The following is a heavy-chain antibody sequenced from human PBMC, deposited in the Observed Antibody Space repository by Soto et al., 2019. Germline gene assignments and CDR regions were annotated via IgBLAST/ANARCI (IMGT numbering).Heavy chain of an antibody. CDR3: ASCVYSAMPYVNYYMDV. V-gene: IGHV1-18*01. D-gene: IGHD2-8*01. J-gene: IGHJ6*03. CDR2: ISAYNGNT. CDR1: GYTFTSYG. Sequence: ASVKVSCKASGYTFTSYGISWVRQAPGQGLEWMGWISAYNGNTNYAQKLQGRVTMTTDTSTSTAYMELRSLRSEDTAVYYCASCVYSAMPYVNYYMDVWGKGNTVTVSS.